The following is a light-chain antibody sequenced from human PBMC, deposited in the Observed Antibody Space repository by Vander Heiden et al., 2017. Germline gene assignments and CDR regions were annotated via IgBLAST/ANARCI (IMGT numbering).Light chain of an antibody. CDR3: QVWDSSSNHQV. J-gene: IGLJ3*02. Sequence: SYVLTQPLPVSVAPGEAARIIRGWGNSGIKNLHWYQQKPGQAPVVVIYYDSDRPSGIPERFSGSNSGNTATLTISRVEAGDEADYYCQVWDSSSNHQVFGGGTKLTVL. V-gene: IGLV3-21*04. CDR1: NSGIKN. CDR2: YDS.